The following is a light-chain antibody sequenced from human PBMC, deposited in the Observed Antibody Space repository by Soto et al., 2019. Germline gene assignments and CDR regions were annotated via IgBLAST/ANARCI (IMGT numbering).Light chain of an antibody. CDR1: QSVLYSSTSNTY. CDR2: WAS. CDR3: QQYYSTPT. J-gene: IGKJ1*01. Sequence: DIVMTQSPDSLAVSLGERATINCKSSQSVLYSSTSNTYLAWYQQKPGQPPKLLIYWASTRESGVPDRFSGSGSGTDFTLTISSLQAEYVAVYYCQQYYSTPTFGQGTKVEIK. V-gene: IGKV4-1*01.